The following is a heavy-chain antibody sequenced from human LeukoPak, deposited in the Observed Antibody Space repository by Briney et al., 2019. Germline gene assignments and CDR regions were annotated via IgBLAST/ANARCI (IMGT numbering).Heavy chain of an antibody. V-gene: IGHV3-30-3*01. CDR2: ISYDGSNK. CDR1: GFTFSSYA. CDR3: AREAGYSSSWYYLNWFDP. D-gene: IGHD6-13*01. J-gene: IGHJ5*02. Sequence: GRSLRLSCAASGFTFSSYAMHWVRQAPGKGLEWVAVISYDGSNKYYADSVKGRFTISRDNSKNTLYLQMNSLRAEDTAAYYCAREAGYSSSWYYLNWFDPWGQGTLVTVSS.